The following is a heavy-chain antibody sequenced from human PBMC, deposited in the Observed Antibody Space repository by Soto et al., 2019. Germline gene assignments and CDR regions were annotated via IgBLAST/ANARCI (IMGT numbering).Heavy chain of an antibody. D-gene: IGHD3-10*01. CDR3: ARDVGDESITYNDAFDV. CDR2: VSAYRDYT. J-gene: IGHJ3*01. V-gene: IGHV1-18*01. CDR1: GYSFSTYE. Sequence: QAQLMQSAAEVKKPGASVKVSCKASGYSFSTYEINWLRQAPGQGLEWIGWVSAYRDYTDYAEKFQDRVTMTTDTSTNTAYMELRSLTYNDTAVYYCARDVGDESITYNDAFDVWVQGTMVTVSS.